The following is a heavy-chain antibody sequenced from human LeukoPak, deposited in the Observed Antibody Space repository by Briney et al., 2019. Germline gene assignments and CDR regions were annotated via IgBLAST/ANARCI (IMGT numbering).Heavy chain of an antibody. CDR2: IIPIFGTA. D-gene: IGHD2-15*01. CDR3: ASSVVVAATDYYYYGMDV. J-gene: IGHJ6*02. CDR1: GYTFTTYI. V-gene: IGHV1-69*13. Sequence: SVKVSCKASGYTFTTYIMNWVRQAPGQGLEWMGGIIPIFGTANYAQKFQGRVTITADESTSTAYMELSSLRSEDTAVYYCASSVVVAATDYYYYGMDVWGQGTTVTVSS.